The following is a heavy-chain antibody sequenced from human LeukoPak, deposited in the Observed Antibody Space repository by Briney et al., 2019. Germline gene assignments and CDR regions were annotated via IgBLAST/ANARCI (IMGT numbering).Heavy chain of an antibody. CDR2: ISDSSDRA. CDR1: GFTFTSYA. CDR3: ALCRLPFYGMDV. V-gene: IGHV3-23*01. J-gene: IGHJ6*02. D-gene: IGHD2-2*01. Sequence: GGSLRLSCAASGFTFTSYAMSWVRQAPGKGLEWVSTISDSSDRAYYADSVKGRFTISRDNSKNTLYLQMNSLRAEDTAVYSCALCRLPFYGMDVWGQGTTVTVSS.